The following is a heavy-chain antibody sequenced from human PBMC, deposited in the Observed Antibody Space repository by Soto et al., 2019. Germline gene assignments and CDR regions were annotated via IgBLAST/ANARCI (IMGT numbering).Heavy chain of an antibody. CDR2: NKNKTDGGTT. J-gene: IGHJ4*01. V-gene: IGHV3-15*01. Sequence: EALRLSCADPGCTLSNSWRCRVRQAPGKGLEWVGRNKNKTDGGTTDFAAPVKGRFTISREDSTTTLYLQMNSLKTEETAVYYCTTLPFDSWGHGALVTVSS. CDR1: GCTLSNSW. CDR3: TTLPFDS.